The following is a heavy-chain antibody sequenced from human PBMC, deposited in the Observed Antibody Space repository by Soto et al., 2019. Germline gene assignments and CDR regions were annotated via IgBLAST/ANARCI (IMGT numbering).Heavy chain of an antibody. D-gene: IGHD2-2*01. J-gene: IGHJ4*02. Sequence: GGSLRLSCAASGFTFSDYYMSWIRQAPGKGLEWVSYISSSGSTIYYADSVKGRFTISRDNAKNSLYLQMNSLRAEDTAVYYCARDDRYCSSTSCYVDYWGQGTLVTVSS. CDR1: GFTFSDYY. V-gene: IGHV3-11*01. CDR2: ISSSGSTI. CDR3: ARDDRYCSSTSCYVDY.